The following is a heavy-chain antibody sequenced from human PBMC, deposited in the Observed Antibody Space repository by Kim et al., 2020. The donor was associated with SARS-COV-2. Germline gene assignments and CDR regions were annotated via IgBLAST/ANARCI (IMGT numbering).Heavy chain of an antibody. Sequence: SETLSLTCTVSGGSISSSSYYWGWIRQPPGKGLEWIGSIYYSGSTYYNPSLKSRVTISVDTSKNQFSLKLSSVTAADTAVYYCARPPRFDDDYGDYVVSNAFDIWGQGTMVTVSS. CDR3: ARPPRFDDDYGDYVVSNAFDI. CDR2: IYYSGST. V-gene: IGHV4-39*01. D-gene: IGHD4-17*01. CDR1: GGSISSSSYY. J-gene: IGHJ3*02.